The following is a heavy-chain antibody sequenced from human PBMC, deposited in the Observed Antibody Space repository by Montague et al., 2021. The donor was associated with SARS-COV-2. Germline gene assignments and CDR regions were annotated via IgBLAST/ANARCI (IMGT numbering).Heavy chain of an antibody. V-gene: IGHV4-34*01. CDR2: INHSGST. CDR1: GGSFGGYY. CDR3: ARGHYAILTGYDEYYFDY. J-gene: IGHJ4*02. D-gene: IGHD3-9*01. Sequence: SETLSLTCAIYGGSFGGYYWSWIRQPPGKGLEWIGEINHSGSTNYNPSLKSRVTISVDTSKNQFSLKLSSVTAADTAVYYCARGHYAILTGYDEYYFDYWGQGTLVTVSP.